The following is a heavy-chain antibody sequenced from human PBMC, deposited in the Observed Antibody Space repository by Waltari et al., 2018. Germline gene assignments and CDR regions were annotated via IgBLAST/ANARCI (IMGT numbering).Heavy chain of an antibody. J-gene: IGHJ6*03. CDR2: INSDGSGT. CDR3: AREPSPDSSGYFYYYMDV. D-gene: IGHD3-22*01. Sequence: EVQLVESGGGLVQLGGSLRLSCAASGITFSRYCSHLGRQAPGKGLVWVSRINSDGSGTIYADSVKGRFTISRDNAKNTLYLQLNSLRVEDMAVYYCAREPSPDSSGYFYYYMDVWGKGTTVTVSS. CDR1: GITFSRYC. V-gene: IGHV3-74*01.